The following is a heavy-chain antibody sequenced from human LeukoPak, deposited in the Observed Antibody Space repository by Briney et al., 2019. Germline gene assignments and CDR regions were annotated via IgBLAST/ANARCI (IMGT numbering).Heavy chain of an antibody. Sequence: SETLSLTCTVSGGSISTYYWSWIRQPPGKGLEWIGSTYYTGSTFYNPSLKSRVTISVDTSKNQFSLKLSSVTAADTAVYYCARGRRGIAVAGPVRAGGDYWGQGTLVTVSS. J-gene: IGHJ4*02. CDR1: GGSISTYY. CDR2: TYYTGST. V-gene: IGHV4-59*04. CDR3: ARGRRGIAVAGPVRAGGDY. D-gene: IGHD6-19*01.